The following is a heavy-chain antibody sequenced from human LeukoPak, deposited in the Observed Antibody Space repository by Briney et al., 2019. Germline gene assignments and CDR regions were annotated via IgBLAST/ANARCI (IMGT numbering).Heavy chain of an antibody. D-gene: IGHD5-18*01. CDR1: GFTFSNAW. J-gene: IGHJ4*02. Sequence: GGSLRLSRAASGFTFSNAWMSWVRQAPGKGLEWVGRIKSKTDGGTTDYAAPVKGRFTISRDDSKNTLYLQMNSLKTEDTAVYYCTTDMWIQLWSPDLFDYWGQGTLVTVSS. CDR3: TTDMWIQLWSPDLFDY. CDR2: IKSKTDGGTT. V-gene: IGHV3-15*01.